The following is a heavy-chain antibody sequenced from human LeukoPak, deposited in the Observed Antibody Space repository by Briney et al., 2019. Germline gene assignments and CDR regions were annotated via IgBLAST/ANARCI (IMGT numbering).Heavy chain of an antibody. D-gene: IGHD4-11*01. CDR2: ISGTGGGT. CDR1: GFNFSTYA. V-gene: IGHV3-23*01. Sequence: PGGSLRLSCAAPGFNFSTYAMSWVRQAPGKGLEWVSVISGTGGGTYYADSVKGRFTSSRDNSKNTLYLQVNSLRAEDTAIYYCAKDLGGNDYTDYPVMFFDSWGQGTLVTVSS. J-gene: IGHJ4*02. CDR3: AKDLGGNDYTDYPVMFFDS.